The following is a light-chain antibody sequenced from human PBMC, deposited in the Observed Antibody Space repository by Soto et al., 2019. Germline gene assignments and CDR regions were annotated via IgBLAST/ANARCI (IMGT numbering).Light chain of an antibody. CDR3: SSYTSSSTLVV. CDR1: SSDVGDYNY. Sequence: QCALTQPASVSGSPGQSITISCTGTSSDVGDYNYVSWYQQHPGKAPKLMIYDVSNRPSGVSNRFSGSKSGNTASLTISGLQAEDEADYYCSSYTSSSTLVVFGTGTKVTVL. V-gene: IGLV2-14*01. J-gene: IGLJ1*01. CDR2: DVS.